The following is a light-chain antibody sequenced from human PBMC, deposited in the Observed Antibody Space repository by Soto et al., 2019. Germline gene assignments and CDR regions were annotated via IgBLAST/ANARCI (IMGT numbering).Light chain of an antibody. Sequence: EIVMTQSPATLSVSPGERATLSCRASQSVSSYLAWYQQKPGQAPRLLIYGASTRATGIPARFSGSGSGTEFTLTISRLQSEDFAVYYCQQYNNWWTFGQGTKVEIK. CDR2: GAS. V-gene: IGKV3-15*01. CDR1: QSVSSY. J-gene: IGKJ1*01. CDR3: QQYNNWWT.